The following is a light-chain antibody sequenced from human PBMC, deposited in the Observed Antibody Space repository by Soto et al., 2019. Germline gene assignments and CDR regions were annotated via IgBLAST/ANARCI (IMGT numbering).Light chain of an antibody. CDR2: DVS. CDR1: SSDVGGYNY. Sequence: QSALTQPRSVSGSPGQSVTSSCTGTSSDVGGYNYVSWYQQHPGKAPKLMIYDVSKRPSGVPDRFSGSQSDNTASLTISGLQAEDEAEYYCCSYAGSYTGVFGGGTKLTVL. CDR3: CSYAGSYTGV. V-gene: IGLV2-11*01. J-gene: IGLJ3*02.